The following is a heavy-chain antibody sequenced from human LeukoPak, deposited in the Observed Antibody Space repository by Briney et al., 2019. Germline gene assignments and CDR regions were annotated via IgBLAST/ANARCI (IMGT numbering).Heavy chain of an antibody. CDR2: INHSGST. CDR3: ARAGGVKTAALDLDR. J-gene: IGHJ5*02. Sequence: PSETLSLTCAVYGGSFSGYYWSWIRQPPGKGLEWIGEINHSGSTNYNPSLKSRVTISADTSKNQFSLNLFSVTAADTALYYCARAGGVKTAALDLDRWGQGTLVTVSS. CDR1: GGSFSGYY. D-gene: IGHD6-25*01. V-gene: IGHV4-34*01.